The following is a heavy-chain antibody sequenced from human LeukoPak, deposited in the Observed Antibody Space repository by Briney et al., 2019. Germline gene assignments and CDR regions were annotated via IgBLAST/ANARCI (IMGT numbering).Heavy chain of an antibody. J-gene: IGHJ4*02. CDR1: GYTVTSYG. Sequence: SVKDSCKACGYTVTSYGISWVRQAPGQGLEWMGWISAYNGNTNYAQKLHGRVTMTTDTSTSKAYMELRSLRSDDTAVYYCARDRWGYYYASSGYGDWGQGTLVTVSS. D-gene: IGHD3-22*01. V-gene: IGHV1-18*01. CDR3: ARDRWGYYYASSGYGD. CDR2: ISAYNGNT.